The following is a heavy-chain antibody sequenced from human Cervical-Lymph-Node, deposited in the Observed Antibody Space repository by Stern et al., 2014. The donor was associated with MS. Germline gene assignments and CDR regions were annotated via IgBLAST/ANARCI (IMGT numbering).Heavy chain of an antibody. D-gene: IGHD5-12*01. J-gene: IGHJ4*02. CDR3: ARVPLVTTTFDS. CDR2: IYSSGST. CDR1: GGSIGSGGYY. Sequence: VQLVESGPGLVKPSQTLSLTCTVSGGSIGSGGYYWSWVRQHPGKGLGWIGNIYSSGSTYYTPSLKSRVTISIDMSENQFSLNLTSVTAADTAVYFCARVPLVTTTFDSWGQGTLVTVSS. V-gene: IGHV4-31*03.